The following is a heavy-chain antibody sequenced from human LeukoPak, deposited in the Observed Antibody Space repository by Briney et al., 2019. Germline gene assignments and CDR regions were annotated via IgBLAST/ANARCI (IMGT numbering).Heavy chain of an antibody. J-gene: IGHJ4*02. CDR1: GGSISSYY. V-gene: IGHV4-59*01. CDR2: IYYSGST. CDR3: ALGGSYYDILTGYYLPNYFDY. D-gene: IGHD3-9*01. Sequence: PSETLSLTCSVSGGSISSYYWSWIRQPPGKGLEWIGYIYYSGSTNYNPSLKSRVTISVDTSKNQFSLKLSSVTAAGTAVYYCALGGSYYDILTGYYLPNYFDYWGQGTLVTVSS.